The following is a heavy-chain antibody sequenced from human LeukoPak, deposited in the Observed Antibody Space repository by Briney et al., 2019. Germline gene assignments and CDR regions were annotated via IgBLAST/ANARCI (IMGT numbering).Heavy chain of an antibody. CDR3: ARAGGYYGSGSYYRDYYGMDV. J-gene: IGHJ6*02. V-gene: IGHV3-30-3*01. CDR2: ISYDGSNK. D-gene: IGHD3-10*01. Sequence: GRSLRLSCAASGFTFSSYAMHWVRQAPGKGLEWVAVISYDGSNKYYADSVKGRFTISRDNSKNTLYLQMNSLRAEDTAVYYCARAGGYYGSGSYYRDYYGMDVWGQGTTVTVSS. CDR1: GFTFSSYA.